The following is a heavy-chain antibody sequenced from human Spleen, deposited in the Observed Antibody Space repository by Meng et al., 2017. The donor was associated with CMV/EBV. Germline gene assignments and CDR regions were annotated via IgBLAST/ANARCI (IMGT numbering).Heavy chain of an antibody. CDR1: TFTTYC. J-gene: IGHJ5*02. CDR2: INPNSGGA. D-gene: IGHD2-21*01. CDR3: ARDSCGGEGCHYYFAP. Sequence: TFTTYCLHWLRQRPGQGLEWMGWINPNSGGANYAQEFQGKVTITRDTYIGTVYLELSSLRSDDAAVYYCARDSCGGEGCHYYFAPWGQGTLVTVSS. V-gene: IGHV1-2*02.